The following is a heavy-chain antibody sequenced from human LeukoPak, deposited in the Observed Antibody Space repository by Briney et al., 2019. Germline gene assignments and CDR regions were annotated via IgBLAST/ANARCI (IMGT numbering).Heavy chain of an antibody. V-gene: IGHV4-61*02. D-gene: IGHD3-22*01. J-gene: IGHJ5*02. CDR2: IYTSGST. Sequence: SETLSLTCTVSGGSISSGSYYWSWIRQPAGKGLEWIGRIYTSGSTNYNPSLKSRVTISVDTSKNQFSLKLSSVTAADTAVYYCVRSYPAYDSSGYYGPDPEDYNWFDPWGQGTLVTVSS. CDR3: VRSYPAYDSSGYYGPDPEDYNWFDP. CDR1: GGSISSGSYY.